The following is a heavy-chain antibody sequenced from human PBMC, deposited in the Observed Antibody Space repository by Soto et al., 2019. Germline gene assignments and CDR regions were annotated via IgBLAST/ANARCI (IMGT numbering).Heavy chain of an antibody. CDR1: CYTFTSYG. D-gene: IGHD6-19*01. V-gene: IGHV1-18*01. CDR3: ARITVVGLNSWFDP. Sequence: SVKVSCNPSCYTFTSYGSSCVRQAPVQGLEWMGWISAYNGNTNYSQKLQGIVTMTTDTSTSTAYMELRSLRSDDTALYYCARITVVGLNSWFDPWGQGTLVTVSS. J-gene: IGHJ5*02. CDR2: ISAYNGNT.